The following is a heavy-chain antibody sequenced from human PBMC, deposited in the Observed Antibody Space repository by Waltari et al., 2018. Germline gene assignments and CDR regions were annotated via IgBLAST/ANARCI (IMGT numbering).Heavy chain of an antibody. Sequence: QLQLQESGSGLVKPSQTLSLTCAVSGGSISSGGYSWSWIRQPPGKGLEWIGYIYHNGSTYYNPSLKSRVTISVDRSKNQFSLKLSSVTAADTAVYYCARVTGYYNYYYGMDVWGQGTTVTVSS. CDR3: ARVTGYYNYYYGMDV. CDR2: IYHNGST. J-gene: IGHJ6*02. V-gene: IGHV4-30-2*01. CDR1: GGSISSGGYS. D-gene: IGHD3-9*01.